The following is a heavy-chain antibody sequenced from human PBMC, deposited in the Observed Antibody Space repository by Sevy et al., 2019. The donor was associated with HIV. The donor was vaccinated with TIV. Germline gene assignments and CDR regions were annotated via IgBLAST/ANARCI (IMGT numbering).Heavy chain of an antibody. CDR1: GFPFGSYA. CDR3: AKDVVAVVGDAFDV. Sequence: GGSLRLSCAASGFPFGSYAMNWVRQGPGKGLEWVSATGGRGGATYYADSVKGRFTISRDNSKNTLYLQMDSLRAEDTAVYYCAKDVVAVVGDAFDVWGQGTMVTVSS. CDR2: TGGRGGAT. J-gene: IGHJ3*01. V-gene: IGHV3-23*01. D-gene: IGHD2-15*01.